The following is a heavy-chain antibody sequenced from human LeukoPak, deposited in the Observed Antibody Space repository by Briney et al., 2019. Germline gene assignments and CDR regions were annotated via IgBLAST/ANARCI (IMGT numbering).Heavy chain of an antibody. CDR3: ARGLGFLEWSLDY. D-gene: IGHD3-3*01. CDR1: GGSISSSSYY. V-gene: IGHV4-61*05. CDR2: IYYSGST. Sequence: SEALSLTCIVSGGSISSSSYYWGWIRQPPGKGLEWIGYIYYSGSTNYNPSLKSRVTISVDTSKNQFSLKLSSVTAADTAVYYCARGLGFLEWSLDYWGQGTLVTVSS. J-gene: IGHJ4*02.